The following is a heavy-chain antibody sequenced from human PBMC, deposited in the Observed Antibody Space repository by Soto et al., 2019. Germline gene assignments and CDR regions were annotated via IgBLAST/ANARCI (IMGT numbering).Heavy chain of an antibody. Sequence: GSLRLGCAVSGFPVDSYSLSWVRQAPGQGLEWLASLSSGSFYIFHADSIRGRFTISRDDAKNLLFLQMNSLTIEDTATYYCAREANTIYAPHGLDVWGQGTAVTVSS. V-gene: IGHV3-21*01. D-gene: IGHD3-3*01. CDR3: AREANTIYAPHGLDV. J-gene: IGHJ6*02. CDR1: GFPVDSYS. CDR2: LSSGSFYI.